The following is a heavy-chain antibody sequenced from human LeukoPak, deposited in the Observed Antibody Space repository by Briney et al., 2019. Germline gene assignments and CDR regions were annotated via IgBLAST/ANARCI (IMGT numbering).Heavy chain of an antibody. CDR3: ARKERGLAYCGGDCYVHFDY. CDR1: GGSFSGYY. D-gene: IGHD2-21*02. V-gene: IGHV4-34*01. J-gene: IGHJ4*02. Sequence: SETLSLTCAVYGGSFSGYYWSWIRQPPGKGLEWIGEINHSGSTNYNPSLKSRVTISVDTSKNQFSLKLSSVTAADTAVYYCARKERGLAYCGGDCYVHFDYWGQGTPVTVSS. CDR2: INHSGST.